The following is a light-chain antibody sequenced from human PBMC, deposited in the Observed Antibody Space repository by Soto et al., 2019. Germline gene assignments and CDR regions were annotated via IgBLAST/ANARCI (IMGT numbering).Light chain of an antibody. J-gene: IGLJ1*01. V-gene: IGLV2-14*01. CDR1: SSDVGGYNY. Sequence: QSALTQPASVSGSPGQSITISCTGTSSDVGGYNYVSWYQQHPGKAPKLMIYEVSNRPSGVSNRFSGSKSGNTASLTISGLQAEDEADYYGSSYTSSSTRFGTGTKVTVL. CDR2: EVS. CDR3: SSYTSSSTR.